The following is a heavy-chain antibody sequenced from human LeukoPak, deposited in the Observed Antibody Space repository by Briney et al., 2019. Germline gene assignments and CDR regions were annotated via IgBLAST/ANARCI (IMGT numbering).Heavy chain of an antibody. Sequence: GASVKVSCKASGGTFSSYAISWVRQAPGQGLEWMGGIIPIFGTANYAQKFQGRVTITADESTSTAYMELSSLRSEDTAVYYCARASYSYDINGWVPFDYWGQGTLVTVSS. D-gene: IGHD3-22*01. CDR3: ARASYSYDINGWVPFDY. CDR1: GGTFSSYA. J-gene: IGHJ4*02. CDR2: IIPIFGTA. V-gene: IGHV1-69*13.